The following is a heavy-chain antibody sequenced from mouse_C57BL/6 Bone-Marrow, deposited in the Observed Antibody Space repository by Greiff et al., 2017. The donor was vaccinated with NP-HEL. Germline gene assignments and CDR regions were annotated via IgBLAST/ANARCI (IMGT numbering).Heavy chain of an antibody. Sequence: EVMLVESGGGLVKPGGSLKLSCAASGFTFSDYGMHWVRQAPEKGLEWVAYISGGSSTIYYADTVKGRFTISRDNAKNTLFLQMTSLRSEDTAMYYCARRYRGLYYYAMDYWGQGTSVTVSS. D-gene: IGHD2-12*01. CDR2: ISGGSSTI. CDR1: GFTFSDYG. J-gene: IGHJ4*01. CDR3: ARRYRGLYYYAMDY. V-gene: IGHV5-17*01.